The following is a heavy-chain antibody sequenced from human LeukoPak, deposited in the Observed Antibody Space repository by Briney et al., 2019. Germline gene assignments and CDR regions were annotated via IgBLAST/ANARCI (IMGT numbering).Heavy chain of an antibody. V-gene: IGHV3-23*01. Sequence: PGRSLRLSCAASGFTFDDYAMHWVRQAPGKGLEWVSAISGSGGSTYYADSVKGRFTISRDNSKNTLYLQMNSLRAEDTAVYYCAKDAGYCSSTSCKHPTLLFDIWGQGTMVTVSS. CDR2: ISGSGGST. J-gene: IGHJ3*02. CDR3: AKDAGYCSSTSCKHPTLLFDI. D-gene: IGHD2-2*01. CDR1: GFTFDDYA.